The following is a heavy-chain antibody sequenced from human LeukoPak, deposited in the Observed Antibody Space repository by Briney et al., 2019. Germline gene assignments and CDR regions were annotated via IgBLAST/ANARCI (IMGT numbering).Heavy chain of an antibody. CDR1: GYTFTSYY. CDR2: INPNSGGT. D-gene: IGHD6-19*01. J-gene: IGHJ6*02. V-gene: IGHV1-2*04. CDR3: ARDSASSGWSSYYYYGMDV. Sequence: ASVKVSCKASGYTFTSYYMHWVRQAPGQGLEWMGWINPNSGGTNYAQKFQGWVTMTRDTSISTAYMELSRLRSDDTAVYYCARDSASSGWSSYYYYGMDVWGQGTTVTVSS.